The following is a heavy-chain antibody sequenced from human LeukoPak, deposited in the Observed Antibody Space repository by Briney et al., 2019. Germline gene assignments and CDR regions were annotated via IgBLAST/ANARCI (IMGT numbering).Heavy chain of an antibody. Sequence: GASVKVSCKASGYTFTSYGISWVRQAPGQGLEWMGWISAYNGYTKYAEKLQGRVTMTTDTSTSTAYMELRSLRSEDTAVYYCARAKYDSSGYYWFDPWGQGTLVTVSS. J-gene: IGHJ5*02. CDR3: ARAKYDSSGYYWFDP. V-gene: IGHV1-18*01. CDR1: GYTFTSYG. D-gene: IGHD3-22*01. CDR2: ISAYNGYT.